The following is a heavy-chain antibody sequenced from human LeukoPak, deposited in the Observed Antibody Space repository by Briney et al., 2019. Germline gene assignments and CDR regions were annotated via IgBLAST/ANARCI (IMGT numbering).Heavy chain of an antibody. CDR2: ISGSGGST. Sequence: GGSLRLSCAASGFTFSSYAMSWVRQAPGKGLEWVSAISGSGGSTYYADSVKGRFTISRDNSKNTLYLQMNSLRAEDTAVYYCASDRGPPSYYGMDVWGQGTTVTVSS. J-gene: IGHJ6*02. CDR3: ASDRGPPSYYGMDV. D-gene: IGHD3-22*01. CDR1: GFTFSSYA. V-gene: IGHV3-23*01.